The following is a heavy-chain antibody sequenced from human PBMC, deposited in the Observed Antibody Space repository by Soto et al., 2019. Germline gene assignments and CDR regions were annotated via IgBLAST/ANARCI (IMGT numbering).Heavy chain of an antibody. D-gene: IGHD2-15*01. Sequence: GASVKVSCKASGGAFSSYAISWVRQAPGQGLEWMGGIIPIFGTANYAQKFQGRVTITADKSTSTAYMELSSLRSEDTAVYYCASDTPGVEAHSDYYYGMDVWGQGTTVTVSS. CDR3: ASDTPGVEAHSDYYYGMDV. CDR2: IIPIFGTA. V-gene: IGHV1-69*06. CDR1: GGAFSSYA. J-gene: IGHJ6*02.